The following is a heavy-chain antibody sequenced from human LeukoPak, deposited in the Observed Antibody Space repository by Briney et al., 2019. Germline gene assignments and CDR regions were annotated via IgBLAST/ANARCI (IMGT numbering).Heavy chain of an antibody. CDR3: AKCKQQLVLHY. CDR2: ISGSGGST. CDR1: GFTFSSYA. D-gene: IGHD6-13*01. V-gene: IGHV3-23*01. Sequence: SGGSLRLSCAASGFTFSSYAMSWVRQAPGKGLEWVSAISGSGGSTYYADSVKGRFTISRDNYKNTLYLQMNSLRAEDTAVYYCAKCKQQLVLHYWGQGTLVTVSS. J-gene: IGHJ4*02.